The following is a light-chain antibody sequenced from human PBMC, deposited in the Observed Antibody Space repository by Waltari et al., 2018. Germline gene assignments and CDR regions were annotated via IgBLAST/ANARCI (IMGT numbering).Light chain of an antibody. CDR2: KAS. CDR1: QGLSHW. Sequence: DIQMTQSPSTLSASVGDRVTITCRASQGLSHWLAWYQQKPGKAPTLLIYKASTLQSGVPSRFSGSGSGTEFTLTISSLQPDDSATYYCQQYNSYSTFGPGTKVEIK. J-gene: IGKJ1*01. V-gene: IGKV1-5*03. CDR3: QQYNSYST.